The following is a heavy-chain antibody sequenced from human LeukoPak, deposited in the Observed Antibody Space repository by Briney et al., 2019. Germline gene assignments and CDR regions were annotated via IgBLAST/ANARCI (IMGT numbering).Heavy chain of an antibody. Sequence: KTSETLSLTCAVYGGSFSGYYWSWIRQPPGKGLEWIGEINHSGSTNYNPSLKSRVTISVDTSKNQFSLKLSSVTAADTAVYYCARSHPPYYYDSSGYYYFDYWGQGTLVTVSS. V-gene: IGHV4-34*01. CDR1: GGSFSGYY. J-gene: IGHJ4*02. CDR2: INHSGST. D-gene: IGHD3-22*01. CDR3: ARSHPPYYYDSSGYYYFDY.